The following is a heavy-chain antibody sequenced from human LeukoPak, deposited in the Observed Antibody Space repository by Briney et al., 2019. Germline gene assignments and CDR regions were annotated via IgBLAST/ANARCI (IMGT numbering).Heavy chain of an antibody. CDR1: GGSISSYY. CDR3: ARGYYYDSSGYLHWYFDL. D-gene: IGHD3-22*01. V-gene: IGHV4-59*01. CDR2: IYYSGST. Sequence: SETLSLTCTVSGGSISSYYWSWIRQPPGKGLEWIGCIYYSGSTNYNPSLKSRVTISVDTSKNQFSLKLSSVTAADTAVYYCARGYYYDSSGYLHWYFDLWGRGTLVTVSS. J-gene: IGHJ2*01.